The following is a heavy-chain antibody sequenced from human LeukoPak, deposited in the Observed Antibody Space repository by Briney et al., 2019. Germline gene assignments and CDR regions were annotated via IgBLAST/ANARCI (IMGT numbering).Heavy chain of an antibody. CDR3: AVMVRGVTQFDY. J-gene: IGHJ4*02. D-gene: IGHD3-10*01. V-gene: IGHV4-59*01. CDR1: GGSISSYY. Sequence: PSETLSLTCTVSGGSISSYYWSWLRQPPGKGLEWIGYIYYSGSTNYNPSLKSRVTISVDTSKNQFSLKLSSVTAADTAVYYCAVMVRGVTQFDYWGQGTLVTVSS. CDR2: IYYSGST.